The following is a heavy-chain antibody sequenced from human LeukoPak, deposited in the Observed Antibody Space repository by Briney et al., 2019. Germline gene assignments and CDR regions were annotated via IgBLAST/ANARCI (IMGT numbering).Heavy chain of an antibody. CDR3: ARQDTGDGRAFDI. Sequence: SETLSLTCTVSGGSISSYYWSWIRQPAGKGLEWIGRIYTSGSTNYSPSLKSRITMSVDTSMNQFSLKLTSVTAADTAVYYCARQDTGDGRAFDIWGQGTMVAVSS. CDR2: IYTSGST. CDR1: GGSISSYY. D-gene: IGHD7-27*01. V-gene: IGHV4-4*07. J-gene: IGHJ3*02.